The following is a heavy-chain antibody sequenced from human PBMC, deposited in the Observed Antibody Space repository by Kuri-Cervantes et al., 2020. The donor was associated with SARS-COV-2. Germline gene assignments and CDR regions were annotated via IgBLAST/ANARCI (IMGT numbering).Heavy chain of an antibody. CDR2: IKQDGSEK. CDR1: GFTFSSYW. D-gene: IGHD1-1*01. CDR3: VRDGDHWNFDY. V-gene: IGHV3-7*01. J-gene: IGHJ4*02. Sequence: ESLKISCAASGFTFSSYWMSWVRQAPGKGLEWVANIKQDGSEKYYVDSVKGRFTLSRDNAKNMLFLQMNSLRAEDTAVYYCVRDGDHWNFDYWGQGTLVTVSS.